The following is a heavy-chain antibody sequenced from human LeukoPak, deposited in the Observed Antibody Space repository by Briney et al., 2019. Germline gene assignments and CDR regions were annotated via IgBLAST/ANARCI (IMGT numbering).Heavy chain of an antibody. J-gene: IGHJ5*02. D-gene: IGHD2-2*01. V-gene: IGHV1-69*13. CDR3: AREPQVVPAAMFDP. CDR1: GGTFSSYA. Sequence: SVKVSCRASGGTFSSYAISWERQAPGQGLEWMGRIIPIFGTANYAQKFQGRVTITADESTSTAYMELSSLRSEDTAVYYCAREPQVVPAAMFDPWGQGTLVTVSS. CDR2: IIPIFGTA.